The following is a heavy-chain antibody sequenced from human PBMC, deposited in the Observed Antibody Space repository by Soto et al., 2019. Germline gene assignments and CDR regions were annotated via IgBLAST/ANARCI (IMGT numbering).Heavy chain of an antibody. J-gene: IGHJ2*01. Sequence: ASGKVSCKASGYTFTSYAMHWVRRAPGQRLEWMGWINAGNGNTKYSQKFQGRVTITRDTSASTAYMELSSLRSEDTAVYYCARGGSLYWYFDLWGRGTLVTVSS. CDR3: ARGGSLYWYFDL. CDR2: INAGNGNT. V-gene: IGHV1-3*01. D-gene: IGHD1-26*01. CDR1: GYTFTSYA.